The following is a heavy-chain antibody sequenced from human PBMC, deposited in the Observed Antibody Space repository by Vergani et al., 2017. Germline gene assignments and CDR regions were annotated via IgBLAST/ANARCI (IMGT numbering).Heavy chain of an antibody. V-gene: IGHV3-30*02. J-gene: IGHJ4*02. CDR3: AKHFRGWGIDY. CDR2: IQFDGSNQ. Sequence: VQLVESGGGVVQRGGSLRLPCAPSGFPLSNYDMQWIRQGPGKGLEFVAFIQFDGSNQYYADSVKGRFTLSRDFSKNTLYLQMNSLRTDDTATYYCAKHFRGWGIDYWGQGTQVIVSS. D-gene: IGHD3-16*01. CDR1: GFPLSNYD.